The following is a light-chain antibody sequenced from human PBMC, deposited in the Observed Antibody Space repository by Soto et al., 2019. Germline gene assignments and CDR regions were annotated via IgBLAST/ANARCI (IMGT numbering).Light chain of an antibody. CDR3: QQLLGYPIT. V-gene: IGKV3-20*01. J-gene: IGKJ5*01. Sequence: EIVLTQSPGTLSLTPGERATLSCRASQSISSSYLGWYQQKPGQGPRLLIYGASNFQSGVPSRFSGSGSGPHFTLTISSLQPEDFATYYCQQLLGYPITFGQ. CDR2: GAS. CDR1: QSISSSY.